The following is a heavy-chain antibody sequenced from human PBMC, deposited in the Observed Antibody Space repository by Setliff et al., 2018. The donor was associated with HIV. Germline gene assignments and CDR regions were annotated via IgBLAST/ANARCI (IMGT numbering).Heavy chain of an antibody. CDR2: IYYRGSA. J-gene: IGHJ4*02. Sequence: LSLTCTVSGGSITTTNYYWGWVRQSPGKGLEWIGVIYYRGSAYYNSSLQSRVTLSVDTSKNSFSLHLTSVTAADTAVYFCARARGPPLPVLDFWGPGTPVTVSS. V-gene: IGHV4-39*07. CDR3: ARARGPPLPVLDF. CDR1: GGSITTTNYY. D-gene: IGHD3-10*01.